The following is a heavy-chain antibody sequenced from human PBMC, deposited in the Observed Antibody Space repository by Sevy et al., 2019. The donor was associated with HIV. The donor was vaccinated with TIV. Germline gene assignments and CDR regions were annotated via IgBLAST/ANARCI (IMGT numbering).Heavy chain of an antibody. Sequence: GGSLRLSCAASGLSFRNAWMAWVRQAPGKGLEWVGRIRSKAGGGTTDFAAFAKCRFTISRDDPQNSLYLQMNSLKTEDTAVYYCATDHRRDRMIVVSFETWGQGTLVTVSS. V-gene: IGHV3-15*01. D-gene: IGHD3-22*01. CDR3: ATDHRRDRMIVVSFET. J-gene: IGHJ4*02. CDR2: IRSKAGGGTT. CDR1: GLSFRNAW.